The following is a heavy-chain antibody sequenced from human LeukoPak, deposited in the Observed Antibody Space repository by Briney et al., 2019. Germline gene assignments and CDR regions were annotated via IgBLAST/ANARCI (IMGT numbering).Heavy chain of an antibody. D-gene: IGHD5-18*01. J-gene: IGHJ4*02. CDR1: GGSFSGYY. CDR2: INHSGST. CDR3: ARALIKKRGYSYGLYLDY. V-gene: IGHV4-34*01. Sequence: SETLSLTCAVYGGSFSGYYWSWIRQPPGKGLEWIGEINHSGSTNYNPSLKSRVTISVDTSKNQFSLKLSSVTAADTAVYYCARALIKKRGYSYGLYLDYWGQGTLVTVSS.